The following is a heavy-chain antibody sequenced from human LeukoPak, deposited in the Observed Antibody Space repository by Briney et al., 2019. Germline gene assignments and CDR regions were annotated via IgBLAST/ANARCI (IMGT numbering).Heavy chain of an antibody. CDR2: ISYDRSNK. V-gene: IGHV3-30*04. CDR1: GFTFNSYA. D-gene: IGHD3-3*01. Sequence: PAVNLRFYCAASGFTFNSYAMHWDRHAPGKGLKWVAVISYDRSNKYYADSVKGRFTISRDNSKNTLYLQMNSLRAEDTAVYYCARDGSGYYPHYYGMDVWGQGTTVTVSS. J-gene: IGHJ6*02. CDR3: ARDGSGYYPHYYGMDV.